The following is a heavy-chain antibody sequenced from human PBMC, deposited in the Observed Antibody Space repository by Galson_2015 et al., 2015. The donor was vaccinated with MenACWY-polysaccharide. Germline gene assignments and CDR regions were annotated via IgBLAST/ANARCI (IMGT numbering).Heavy chain of an antibody. J-gene: IGHJ4*01. V-gene: IGHV1-8*01. D-gene: IGHD2-21*01. Sequence: SVKVSCKASGYNFNSYDINWVRQATGQGLEWMGWMSPNNGNTGYAQKLQGRVTMTRDTSINTAYMELSSLTSEDTAVYYCAGWTSRGDPDGYLDYWGHGTLVTVSS. CDR3: AGWTSRGDPDGYLDY. CDR2: MSPNNGNT. CDR1: GYNFNSYD.